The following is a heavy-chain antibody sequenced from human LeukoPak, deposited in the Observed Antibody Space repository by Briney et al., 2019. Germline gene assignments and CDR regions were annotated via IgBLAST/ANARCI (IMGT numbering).Heavy chain of an antibody. CDR3: AKAVIAAASPSWFDP. V-gene: IGHV3-30*18. Sequence: TGGSLRLSCAASGFTFSSYAMSWVRQAPGKGLEWVAVISYDGSNKYYADSVKGRFTISRDNSKNTLYLQMNSLRAEDTAVYYCAKAVIAAASPSWFDPWGQGTLVTVSS. J-gene: IGHJ5*02. D-gene: IGHD6-13*01. CDR1: GFTFSSYA. CDR2: ISYDGSNK.